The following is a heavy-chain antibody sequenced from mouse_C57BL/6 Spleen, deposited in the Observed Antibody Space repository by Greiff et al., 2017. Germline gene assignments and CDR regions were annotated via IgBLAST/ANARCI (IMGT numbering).Heavy chain of an antibody. Sequence: EVQLVESGEGLVKPGGSLKLSCAASGFTFSSYAMSWVRQTPEKRLEWVAYISSGGDYIYYADTVKGRFTISRDNARNTLYLQMSSLKSEDTAMYYCTRAGTTVVATPYYFDYWGQGTTLTVSS. CDR3: TRAGTTVVATPYYFDY. J-gene: IGHJ2*01. CDR1: GFTFSSYA. D-gene: IGHD1-1*01. CDR2: ISSGGDYI. V-gene: IGHV5-9-1*02.